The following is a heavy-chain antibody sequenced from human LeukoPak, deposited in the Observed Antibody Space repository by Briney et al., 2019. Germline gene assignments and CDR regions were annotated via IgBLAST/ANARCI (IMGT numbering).Heavy chain of an antibody. D-gene: IGHD5-24*01. V-gene: IGHV3-21*01. CDR1: GFTFSSYS. CDR3: ARDIRGEMATKSDY. Sequence: GGSLRLSCAASGFTFSSYSMNWVRQAPGKGLEWVSSISSSSSYIYYADSVKGRFTISRDNAKNSLYLQMNSLRAEDMAVYYCARDIRGEMATKSDYWGQGTLVTVSS. J-gene: IGHJ4*02. CDR2: ISSSSSYI.